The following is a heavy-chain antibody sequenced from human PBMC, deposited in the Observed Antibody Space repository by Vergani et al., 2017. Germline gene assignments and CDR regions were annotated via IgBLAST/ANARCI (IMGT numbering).Heavy chain of an antibody. V-gene: IGHV1-8*01. J-gene: IGHJ4*02. CDR1: GYTFTSYD. D-gene: IGHD2-21*02. CDR2: MNPNSGNT. Sequence: QVQLVQSGAEVKKPGASVKVSCKASGYTFTSYDINWVRQATGQGLEWMGWMNPNSGNTGYAQKFQGRVTMTRNTSISTAYMERSSLRSEDTAVYYCARALDCGGDCYADYWGQGTLVTVSS. CDR3: ARALDCGGDCYADY.